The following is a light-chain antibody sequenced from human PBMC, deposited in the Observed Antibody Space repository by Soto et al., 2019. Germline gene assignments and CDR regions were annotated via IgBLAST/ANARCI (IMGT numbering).Light chain of an antibody. V-gene: IGKV1-9*01. CDR3: QHLNGYPRT. Sequence: DIQLTQSPSFLSASVGDRVTSTCRASQGISDYLAWYQQTPGKAPKLLICSASTLESGVPSRFSGSGSGTEFILTISSLQPEDFATYYCQHLNGYPRTFGQGTKVEIK. CDR2: SAS. J-gene: IGKJ1*01. CDR1: QGISDY.